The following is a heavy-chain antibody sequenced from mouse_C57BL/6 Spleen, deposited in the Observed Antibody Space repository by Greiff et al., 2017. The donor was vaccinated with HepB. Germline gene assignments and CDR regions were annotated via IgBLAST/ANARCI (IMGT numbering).Heavy chain of an antibody. V-gene: IGHV1-19*01. CDR1: GYTFTDYY. Sequence: EVQLQQSGPVLVKPGASVKMSCKASGYTFTDYYMNWVKQSHGKSLEWIGVINPYNGGTSYNQKFKGKATLTVDKSSSTAYMELNSLTSEDSAVYYCARDGGNNSMDYWGQGTSVTVSS. J-gene: IGHJ4*01. CDR3: ARDGGNNSMDY. D-gene: IGHD1-1*02. CDR2: INPYNGGT.